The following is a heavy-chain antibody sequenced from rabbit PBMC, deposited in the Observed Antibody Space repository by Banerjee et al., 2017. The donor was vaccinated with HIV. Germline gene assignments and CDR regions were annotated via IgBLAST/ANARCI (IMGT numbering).Heavy chain of an antibody. CDR2: IYGGNTGSA. CDR1: GFSFSDRDV. V-gene: IGHV1S45*01. D-gene: IGHD6-1*01. J-gene: IGHJ4*01. CDR3: ARETNNGYLYFNL. Sequence: QEQLEESGGGLVKPEGSLTLTCEASGFSFSDRDVMCWVRQAPGKGLEWIACIYGGNTGSAYYASWAKGRFTISKTSSTTVTLQMTSLTAADTATYFCARETNNGYLYFNLWGPGTLVTVS.